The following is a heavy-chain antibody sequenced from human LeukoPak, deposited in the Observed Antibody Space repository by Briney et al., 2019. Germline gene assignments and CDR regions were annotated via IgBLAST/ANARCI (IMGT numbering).Heavy chain of an antibody. J-gene: IGHJ5*02. CDR3: AGFYDYEWFDP. D-gene: IGHD3-16*01. CDR2: INHSGST. V-gene: IGHV4-34*01. CDR1: GGSFSGYY. Sequence: SETLSLTCAVYGGSFSGYYWSWIRQPPGKGLEWIGEINHSGSTNYNPSLKSRVTISVDTSKNQFSLKLSSVTAADTAVYYRAGFYDYEWFDPWGQGTLVTVSS.